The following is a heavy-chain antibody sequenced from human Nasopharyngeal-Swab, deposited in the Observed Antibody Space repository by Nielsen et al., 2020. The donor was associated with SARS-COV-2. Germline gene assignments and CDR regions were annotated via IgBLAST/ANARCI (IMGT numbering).Heavy chain of an antibody. D-gene: IGHD3-10*01. CDR2: IYPGDSDT. V-gene: IGHV5-51*01. CDR3: AIDYGSGTYGLDV. Sequence: GESLKISCQCSGYRFSTYWINWVRQMPGKGLEWMGIIYPGDSDTRYSPSFQGQVSISVDKSITTAYLQWNSLKASDTATYFCAIDYGSGTYGLDVWGQGTRVTVSS. CDR1: GYRFSTYW. J-gene: IGHJ6*02.